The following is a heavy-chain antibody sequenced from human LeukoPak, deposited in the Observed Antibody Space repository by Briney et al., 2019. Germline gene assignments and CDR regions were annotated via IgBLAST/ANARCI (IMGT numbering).Heavy chain of an antibody. Sequence: ASVKVSCKASGYTFTGYYMHWVRQAPGQGLEWMGWINPNSGGTNYAQKFQGRVTMTTDTSTSTAYMELRSLRSDDTAVYYCARDRGPHYYDSSGYNFDYWGQGTLVTVSS. V-gene: IGHV1-2*02. CDR2: INPNSGGT. CDR3: ARDRGPHYYDSSGYNFDY. J-gene: IGHJ4*02. D-gene: IGHD3-22*01. CDR1: GYTFTGYY.